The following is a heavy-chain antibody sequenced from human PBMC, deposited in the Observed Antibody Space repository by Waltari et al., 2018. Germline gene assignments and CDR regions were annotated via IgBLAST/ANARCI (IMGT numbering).Heavy chain of an antibody. CDR3: AELSSSAFHI. CDR1: GFTFSSYW. V-gene: IGHV3-74*01. J-gene: IGHJ3*02. D-gene: IGHD1-7*01. Sequence: EVQLVESGGGLVQPGGSLRLSCAASGFTFSSYWVHWVRQAPGKGLAWCSRINSDGSSTSYADSVMGRFTISRDNAKNTLYLQMNSLSVDDTAVYYCAELSSSAFHIWGQGTMVTVSS. CDR2: INSDGSST.